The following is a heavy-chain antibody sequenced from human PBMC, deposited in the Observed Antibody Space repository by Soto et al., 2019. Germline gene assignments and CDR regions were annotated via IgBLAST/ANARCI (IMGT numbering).Heavy chain of an antibody. J-gene: IGHJ4*02. CDR3: ARRNSGWTLFDY. Sequence: EVLLVQSGAEMIQPGESLKISCKGSGYSFSSYWIGWVRQMPGKGLEWMGIIYPGDSDTRYSPSFQGQVTISADKSIRTAYLQWSSLKASDTAIYYCARRNSGWTLFDYWGQGTLVTVSS. CDR1: GYSFSSYW. CDR2: IYPGDSDT. D-gene: IGHD6-19*01. V-gene: IGHV5-51*03.